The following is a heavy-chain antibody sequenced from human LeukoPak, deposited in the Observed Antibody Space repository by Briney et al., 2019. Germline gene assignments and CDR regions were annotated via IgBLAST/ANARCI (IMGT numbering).Heavy chain of an antibody. CDR1: GFTLSSYS. V-gene: IGHV3-48*02. CDR2: ISSSSTI. Sequence: GGSLRLSCAASGFTLSSYSMNWVRQAPGRGLEWVSYISSSSTIYYADSVKGRFTISRDNAKNSLYLQMNSLRDEDTAVYYCARAPVTIFGVVNYYGMDVWGQGTTVTVS. D-gene: IGHD3-3*01. J-gene: IGHJ6*02. CDR3: ARAPVTIFGVVNYYGMDV.